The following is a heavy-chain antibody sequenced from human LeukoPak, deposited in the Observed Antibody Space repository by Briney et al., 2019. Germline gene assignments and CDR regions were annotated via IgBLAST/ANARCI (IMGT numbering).Heavy chain of an antibody. D-gene: IGHD3-10*01. Sequence: ASVKVSCKASSYTFTNYAFTWVRQAPGQGLEWMGWISAYNGNTNYAQKLQGRVTMTTDTSTSTAYMELRSLRSDDTAVYYCARDAYGWFDPWGQGTLVTVSS. CDR3: ARDAYGWFDP. CDR1: SYTFTNYA. J-gene: IGHJ5*02. V-gene: IGHV1-18*01. CDR2: ISAYNGNT.